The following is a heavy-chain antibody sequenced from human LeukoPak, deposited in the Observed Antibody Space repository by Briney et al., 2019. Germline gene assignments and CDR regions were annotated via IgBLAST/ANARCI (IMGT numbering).Heavy chain of an antibody. CDR2: ITISGHTK. CDR1: GFDLNTYE. J-gene: IGHJ5*02. CDR3: ARGDPHADL. Sequence: GGSLRLSCAASGFDLNTYEMNWVRHAPGEGLEWIADITISGHTKNYADSVKGRFTISRDNAGTSLYLQMNSLRVEDTGVYYCARGDPHADLWGQGTLVTVSS. V-gene: IGHV3-48*03.